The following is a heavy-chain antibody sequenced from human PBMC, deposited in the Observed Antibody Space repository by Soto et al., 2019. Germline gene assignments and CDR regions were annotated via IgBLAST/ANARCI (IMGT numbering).Heavy chain of an antibody. D-gene: IGHD2-15*01. CDR2: INPSSGNI. Sequence: QVRLAQSGAEVKKPGASVQVSCKASGYTFTAHYMHWIRQAPGQGLEWMGYINPSSGNIHYTQKFQGWVTRRRDTSINTAYMEFSMLGSADTAVSYCARGLYTISMWYGMDVWGPGTTVTVSS. J-gene: IGHJ6*02. CDR1: GYTFTAHY. CDR3: ARGLYTISMWYGMDV. V-gene: IGHV1-2*04.